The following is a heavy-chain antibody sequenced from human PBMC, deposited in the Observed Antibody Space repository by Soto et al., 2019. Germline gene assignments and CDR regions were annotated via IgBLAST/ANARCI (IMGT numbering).Heavy chain of an antibody. D-gene: IGHD3-3*01. Sequence: QVQLVESGGGVVQPGTSLRLSCAASGFSFSSYGMHWVRQAPGKGLEWVAVISYDGSVEYYGDSVKGRFTISRDNSKKTLYLQMNSLRTEDTAVYYCARTKNPIFVIDHWGQGPLVTVSS. CDR2: ISYDGSVE. CDR3: ARTKNPIFVIDH. V-gene: IGHV3-30-3*01. J-gene: IGHJ4*02. CDR1: GFSFSSYG.